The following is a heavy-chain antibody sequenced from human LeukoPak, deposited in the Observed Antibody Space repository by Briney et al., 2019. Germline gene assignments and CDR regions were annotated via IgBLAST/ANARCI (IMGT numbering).Heavy chain of an antibody. D-gene: IGHD3-22*01. CDR1: GGSISSSSYY. CDR2: IYYSGST. J-gene: IGHJ4*02. V-gene: IGHV4-39*02. Sequence: SETLSLTCTVSGGSISSSSYYWGWIRQPPGKGLEWIGSIYYSGSTYYNPSLKSRVTISVDTSKNQFSLKLSSVTAADTAVYYCARDDDDSSGLFDYWGQGTLVTVSS. CDR3: ARDDDDSSGLFDY.